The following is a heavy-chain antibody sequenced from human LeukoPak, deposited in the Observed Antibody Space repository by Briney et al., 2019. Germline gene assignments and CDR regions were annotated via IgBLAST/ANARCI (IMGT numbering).Heavy chain of an antibody. D-gene: IGHD6-19*01. CDR1: GGSFSGYY. J-gene: IGHJ4*02. CDR3: ASARTEWIAVAGTWDY. Sequence: PSETLSLTCAVYGGSFSGYYWSWIRQSPGKGLEWIGEINHSGSTNYNPSLKSRVTISVDTSKNQFSLKLSSVTAADTAVYYCASARTEWIAVAGTWDYWGQGTLVTVSS. V-gene: IGHV4-34*01. CDR2: INHSGST.